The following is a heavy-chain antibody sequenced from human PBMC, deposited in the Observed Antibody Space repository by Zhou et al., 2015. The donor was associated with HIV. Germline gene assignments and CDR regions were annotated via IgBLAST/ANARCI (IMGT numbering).Heavy chain of an antibody. CDR2: IIPIFGTA. Sequence: QVQLVQSGAEVKKPGSSVKVSCKASGGTFSSYAISWVRQAPGQGLEWMGGIIPIFGTANYAQKFQGRVTITADESTSTAYMELSSLRSEDTAVYYCARSHTYYYDSSGPWYFDLWGRGTLVTVSS. D-gene: IGHD3-22*01. J-gene: IGHJ2*01. V-gene: IGHV1-69*01. CDR1: GGTFSSYA. CDR3: ARSHTYYYDSSGPWYFDL.